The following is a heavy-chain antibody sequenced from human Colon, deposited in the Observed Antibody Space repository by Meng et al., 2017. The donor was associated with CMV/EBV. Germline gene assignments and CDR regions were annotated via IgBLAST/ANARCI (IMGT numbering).Heavy chain of an antibody. D-gene: IGHD5-24*01. Sequence: QVQLVQSGAEVKKPGASVMVSCKASGYTFNHYGIAWVRQAPGQGLEWMGWISAYNGNTNYAERFEGRVTMTTDTDTSTVFMELRSLTSDDTAEYYCARGEGYYDRWGQGTLVTVSS. CDR1: GYTFNHYG. CDR2: ISAYNGNT. J-gene: IGHJ5*02. V-gene: IGHV1-18*01. CDR3: ARGEGYYDR.